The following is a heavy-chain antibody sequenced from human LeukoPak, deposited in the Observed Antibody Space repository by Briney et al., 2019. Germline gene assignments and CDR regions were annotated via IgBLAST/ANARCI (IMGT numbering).Heavy chain of an antibody. CDR2: ITGSGTST. J-gene: IGHJ4*02. Sequence: PGASLRLSCVASGSTSSNYAMSWVRQAPGKGLEWVSAITGSGTSTYYADSLKGRFTISRDNSKNTVFLQMNSLRHEDTAIYYCVIWGDYDVLTGYYVPDYWGQGTLVTVSS. CDR1: GSTSSNYA. D-gene: IGHD3-9*01. CDR3: VIWGDYDVLTGYYVPDY. V-gene: IGHV3-23*01.